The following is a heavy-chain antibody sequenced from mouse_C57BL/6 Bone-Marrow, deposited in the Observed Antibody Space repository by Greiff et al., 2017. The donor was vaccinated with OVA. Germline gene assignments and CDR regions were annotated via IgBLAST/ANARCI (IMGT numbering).Heavy chain of an antibody. J-gene: IGHJ2*01. CDR2: IHPNGGST. D-gene: IGHD1-1*01. V-gene: IGHV1-64*01. CDR1: GYTFTSYW. CDR3: ARCVTTVVADY. Sequence: QVQLQQPGAELVKPGASVKLSCKASGYTFTSYWMHWVKQRPGQGLEWIGMIHPNGGSTNYNEKFKSKATLTVAKSSSPAYMQLSSLTSEDSAVSDGARCVTTVVADYWGQGTTLTVSS.